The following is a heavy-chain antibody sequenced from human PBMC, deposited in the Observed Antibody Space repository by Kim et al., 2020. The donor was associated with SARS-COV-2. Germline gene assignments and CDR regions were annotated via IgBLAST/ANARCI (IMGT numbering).Heavy chain of an antibody. V-gene: IGHV4-39*01. D-gene: IGHD6-13*01. Sequence: YSNPSLKVRVTISVDTSKNQFSLKRASVTAADTAVYYCATEGGSWDYFDFWGQGALVTVSS. J-gene: IGHJ4*02. CDR3: ATEGGSWDYFDF.